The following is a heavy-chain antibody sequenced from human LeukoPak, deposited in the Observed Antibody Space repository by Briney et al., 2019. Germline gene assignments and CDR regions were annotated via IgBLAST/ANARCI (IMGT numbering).Heavy chain of an antibody. Sequence: PSETLSLTCTVSGGSISSYYWTWIRQPAGEGLEWIGRIFSSGSTNYNPSLKSRVTMSVDTSKNQFSLRLSSVTAADTAVYYCARQGIAAAGALFDYWGQGTLVTVSS. CDR3: ARQGIAAAGALFDY. V-gene: IGHV4-4*07. D-gene: IGHD6-13*01. CDR1: GGSISSYY. J-gene: IGHJ4*02. CDR2: IFSSGST.